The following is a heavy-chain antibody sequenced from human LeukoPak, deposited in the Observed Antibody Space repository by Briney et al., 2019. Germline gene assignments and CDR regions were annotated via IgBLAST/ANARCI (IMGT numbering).Heavy chain of an antibody. J-gene: IGHJ1*01. CDR1: GFTFSSYA. D-gene: IGHD4-17*01. V-gene: IGHV3-23*01. CDR2: ISGSGGST. Sequence: GGSLRLSCAASGFTFSSYAMSWVRQAPGKGLEWVSAISGSGGSTYYADSVKGRFTISRDNSKNTLYLQMNGLRAEDTAVYYCATSYGPSAYFQHWGQGTLVTVSS. CDR3: ATSYGPSAYFQH.